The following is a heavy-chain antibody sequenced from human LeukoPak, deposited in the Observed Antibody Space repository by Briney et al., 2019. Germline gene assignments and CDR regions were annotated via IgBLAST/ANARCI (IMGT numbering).Heavy chain of an antibody. D-gene: IGHD1-26*01. CDR2: IYYSGST. J-gene: IGHJ4*02. Sequence: SETLSLTCTVSGGSISRYYWSWIRQPPGKGLEWIGYIYYSGSTNYIPSLKSRVTISVDTSKNQFSLKLSSVTAADTAVYYCARAGVGVASGWLFDFWGQGTLVTASS. CDR3: ARAGVGVASGWLFDF. V-gene: IGHV4-59*01. CDR1: GGSISRYY.